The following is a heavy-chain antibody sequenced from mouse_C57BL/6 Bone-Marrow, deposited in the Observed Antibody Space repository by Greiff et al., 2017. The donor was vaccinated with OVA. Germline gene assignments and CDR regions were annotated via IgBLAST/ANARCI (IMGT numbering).Heavy chain of an antibody. CDR2: IYPGSGST. Sequence: QVQLQQSGAELVKPGASVKMSCKASGYTFTSYWITWVKQRPGQGLEWIGDIYPGSGSTNYNEKFKSKATLTVDTSSSTAYMQLSSLTSEDSAVYYCARRRRRVYYYGSRGYAMDYWGQGTSVTVSS. V-gene: IGHV1-55*01. CDR3: ARRRRRVYYYGSRGYAMDY. J-gene: IGHJ4*01. D-gene: IGHD1-1*01. CDR1: GYTFTSYW.